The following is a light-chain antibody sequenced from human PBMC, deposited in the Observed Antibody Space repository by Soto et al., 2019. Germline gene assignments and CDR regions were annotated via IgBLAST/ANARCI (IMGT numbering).Light chain of an antibody. V-gene: IGKV3-11*01. CDR3: QQRGNWPIT. Sequence: EIVLTQSTATLSLSPGERATLSCRASQSVASYLAWYQQKPGQAPRLVLYDASNRATGIPARFSGSGSGTDFTLTISSLEPEDFAVYFCQQRGNWPITFGQGTRLEIK. CDR2: DAS. CDR1: QSVASY. J-gene: IGKJ5*01.